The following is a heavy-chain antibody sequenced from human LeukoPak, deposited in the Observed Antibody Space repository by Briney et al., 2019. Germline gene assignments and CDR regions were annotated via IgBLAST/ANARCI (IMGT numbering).Heavy chain of an antibody. CDR3: ARDRGPFGY. J-gene: IGHJ4*02. V-gene: IGHV4-59*01. D-gene: IGHD3-10*01. CDR1: GGSMSSYY. CDR2: IYYSGST. Sequence: SETLSLTCTVSGGSMSSYYWSWIRQPPGKGLEWIGYIYYSGSTKYNPSLKSRVTISVDTSKNQFSLKLGSVTAADTAVYYCARDRGPFGYWGQGTLVTVSS.